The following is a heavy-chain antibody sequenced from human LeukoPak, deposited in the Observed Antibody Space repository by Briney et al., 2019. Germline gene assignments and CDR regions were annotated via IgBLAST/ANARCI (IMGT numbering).Heavy chain of an antibody. CDR1: GFTFSSYA. CDR3: AKDRDYGSVKGIDY. D-gene: IGHD3-10*01. J-gene: IGHJ4*02. Sequence: GGSLRLSCAASGFTFSSYAMSWVRQAPGKGLEWVSAISGSGGSTYYADSVKGRFTISRDNSKNTLYLLMNSLRAEGTAVYYCAKDRDYGSVKGIDYWGQGTLVTVSS. V-gene: IGHV3-23*01. CDR2: ISGSGGST.